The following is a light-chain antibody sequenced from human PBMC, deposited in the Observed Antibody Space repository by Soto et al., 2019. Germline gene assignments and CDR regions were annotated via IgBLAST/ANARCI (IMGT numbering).Light chain of an antibody. CDR3: QQSYSTPRW. J-gene: IGKJ1*01. CDR1: QSISSY. CDR2: AAS. Sequence: DLQMTQSPSSLSASVGDRVTITCRASQSISSYLNWYQQKPGKAPKLLIYAASSLQSGVPSRFSGSGSGTDFTLTISSLQPEDFATYYCQQSYSTPRWFGQGTKVEIK. V-gene: IGKV1-39*01.